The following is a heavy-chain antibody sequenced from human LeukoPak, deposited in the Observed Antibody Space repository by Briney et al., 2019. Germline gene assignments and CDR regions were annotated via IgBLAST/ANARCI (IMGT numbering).Heavy chain of an antibody. CDR2: IYTSGST. Sequence: SETLSLTCTVSGGSISSYYWSWIRQPAGKGLEWIGRIYTSGSTNYNPSLKSRVTISVDRSKNQFSLKLSSVTAADTAVYYCARGGDGYNYLAGDFDYWGQGTLVTVSS. D-gene: IGHD5-24*01. CDR3: ARGGDGYNYLAGDFDY. V-gene: IGHV4-4*07. J-gene: IGHJ4*02. CDR1: GGSISSYY.